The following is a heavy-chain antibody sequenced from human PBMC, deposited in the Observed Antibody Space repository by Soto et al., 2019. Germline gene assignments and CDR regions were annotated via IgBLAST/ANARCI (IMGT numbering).Heavy chain of an antibody. CDR1: GLTFSNYA. CDR2: MSGSSSTT. J-gene: IGHJ4*02. CDR3: AKNQERELPRVIDF. Sequence: GSLRLSCATSGLTFSNYAMSWVRQAPGGGLEWVSSMSGSSSTTYYADSVRGRFTISRDRSKNTLYLQMSSLRAEDTALYYCAKNQERELPRVIDFWGQGTLVTVSS. D-gene: IGHD1-7*01. V-gene: IGHV3-23*01.